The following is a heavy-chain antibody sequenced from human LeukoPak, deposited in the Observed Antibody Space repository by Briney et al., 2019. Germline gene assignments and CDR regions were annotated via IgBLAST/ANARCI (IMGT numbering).Heavy chain of an antibody. CDR3: ASGATIFGVVTFSWFDP. V-gene: IGHV3-7*03. CDR2: IKQDGSEK. Sequence: GGSLRLSCAASGFTFSSYWMSWVRQAPGKGLEWVANIKQDGSEKYYVDSVKGRFTISRDNAKNSLYLQMNSLRAEDTAVYYCASGATIFGVVTFSWFDPWGQGTLVTVSS. D-gene: IGHD3-3*01. CDR1: GFTFSSYW. J-gene: IGHJ5*02.